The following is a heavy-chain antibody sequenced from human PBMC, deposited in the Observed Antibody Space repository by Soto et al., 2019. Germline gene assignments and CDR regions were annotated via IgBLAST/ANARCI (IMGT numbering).Heavy chain of an antibody. CDR2: IWSDGSNK. CDR3: ARDLTYYSNSSGYYQPAY. CDR1: GFTFRTYD. Sequence: VGSLRISCAASGFTFRTYDMHWVRQGPGKALEWVAVIWSDGSNKYYGDSVKGRFTISRDNSKNTLYLQMNSLRVEDTAVYYCARDLTYYSNSSGYYQPAYWGQGALVTVSS. D-gene: IGHD3-22*01. J-gene: IGHJ4*02. V-gene: IGHV3-33*01.